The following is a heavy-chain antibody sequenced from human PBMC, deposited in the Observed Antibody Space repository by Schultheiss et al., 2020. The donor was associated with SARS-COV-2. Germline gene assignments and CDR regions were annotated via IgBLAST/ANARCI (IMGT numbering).Heavy chain of an antibody. V-gene: IGHV3-30*04. CDR3: ARDPTYYDFWSGYYTHYYGMDV. CDR1: GFTFSRYT. CDR2: ISYDGSNK. Sequence: GGSLRLSCAASGFTFSRYTMHWVRQAPGKGLEWVAVISYDGSNKFYADSVKGRFTISRDNSKNTLYLQMNSLRAEDTAVYYCARDPTYYDFWSGYYTHYYGMDVWGQGTTVTVSS. J-gene: IGHJ6*02. D-gene: IGHD3-3*01.